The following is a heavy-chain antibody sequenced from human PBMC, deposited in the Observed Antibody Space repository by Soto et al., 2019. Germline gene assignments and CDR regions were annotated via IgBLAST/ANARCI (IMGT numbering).Heavy chain of an antibody. V-gene: IGHV4-31*03. CDR3: AITSDSSGYYADY. D-gene: IGHD3-22*01. CDR1: GGSISSGGYY. Sequence: SLTCTVSGGSISSGGYYWSWIRQHPGKGLEWIGYIYYSGSTYYNPSLKSRVTISVDTSKNQFSLKLSSVTAADTAVYYCAITSDSSGYYADYWGQGTLVTVSS. CDR2: IYYSGST. J-gene: IGHJ4*02.